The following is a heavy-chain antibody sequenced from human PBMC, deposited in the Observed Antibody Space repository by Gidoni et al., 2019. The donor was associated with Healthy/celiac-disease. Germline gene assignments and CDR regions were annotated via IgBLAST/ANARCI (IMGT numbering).Heavy chain of an antibody. CDR2: IISSSSYI. CDR3: ARAAEKYCSGGSCYPDAFDI. J-gene: IGHJ3*02. Sequence: VPLVVAGGGRVKPGGSLRLSCAASDFTFSRYSLHWVRQAPGKGLEWVSSIISSSSYIYYADSVKGRFTISRDNAKNSLYLQMNSLRAEDTAVYYCARAAEKYCSGGSCYPDAFDIWGQGTMVTVSS. V-gene: IGHV3-21*06. D-gene: IGHD2-15*01. CDR1: DFTFSRYS.